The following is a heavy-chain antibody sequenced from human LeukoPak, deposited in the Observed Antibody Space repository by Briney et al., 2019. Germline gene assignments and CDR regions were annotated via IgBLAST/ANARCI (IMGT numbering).Heavy chain of an antibody. CDR1: GFTFSSYW. D-gene: IGHD2-8*01. V-gene: IGHV3-74*01. CDR2: INSDGGST. CDR3: ARDNGLLKWYYYYGMDV. J-gene: IGHJ6*02. Sequence: GGSLRLSCAASGFTFSSYWMHRVRQAPGKGLVWVSRINSDGGSTSYADSVKGRFTISRDNAKNTLYLQMNSLRAEDTAVYYCARDNGLLKWYYYYGMDVWGQGTTVTVSS.